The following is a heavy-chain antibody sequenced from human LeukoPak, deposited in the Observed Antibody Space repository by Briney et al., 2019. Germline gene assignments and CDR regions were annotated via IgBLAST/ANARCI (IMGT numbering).Heavy chain of an antibody. Sequence: GGSLRLSCAASDFSVGSNYMTWVRQAPGKGLEWVSLIYSVGTTFYADSVKGRFTISRDTSKNTLYLQMNSLRAEDTAVYYCARSSDWFDPWGQGTLVTVSS. J-gene: IGHJ5*02. CDR1: DFSVGSNY. V-gene: IGHV3-66*01. CDR3: ARSSDWFDP. CDR2: IYSVGTT.